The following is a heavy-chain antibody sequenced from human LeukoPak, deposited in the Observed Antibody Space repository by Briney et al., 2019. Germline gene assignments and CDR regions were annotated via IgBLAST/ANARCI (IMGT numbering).Heavy chain of an antibody. CDR2: IYYSGST. V-gene: IGHV4-39*07. J-gene: IGHJ4*03. Sequence: PSETLSLTCTVSGGSISSSSYYWGWIRQPPGKGLEWIGSIYYSGSTYYNPSLKSRVTISIDTSKNQFSLKLSSVTAADTAVYYCATMGYYYDSSGYWGREYYFDYWGKGTTVTISS. D-gene: IGHD3-22*01. CDR1: GGSISSSSYY. CDR3: ATMGYYYDSSGYWGREYYFDY.